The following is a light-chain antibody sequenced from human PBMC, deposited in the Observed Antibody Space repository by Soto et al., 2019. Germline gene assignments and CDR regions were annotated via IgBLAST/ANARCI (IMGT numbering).Light chain of an antibody. CDR2: DVS. V-gene: IGLV2-14*03. Sequence: QSVLTQPASVSGSPGQSITISCTGTSSDVGGYNYVAWYQHHPGKAPKGMIYDVSNRPSGVSNRFSGSKSGNTASLTISGLQAEDEADYYCSSYTSTSTLVIFGGVTKLTVL. CDR1: SSDVGGYNY. CDR3: SSYTSTSTLVI. J-gene: IGLJ2*01.